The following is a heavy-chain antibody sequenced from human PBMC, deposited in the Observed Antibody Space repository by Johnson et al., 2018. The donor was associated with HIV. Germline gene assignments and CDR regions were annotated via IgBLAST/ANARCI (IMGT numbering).Heavy chain of an antibody. D-gene: IGHD5-12*01. CDR1: GFTFSDYY. CDR3: ARDLRDIVVPDAFDI. CDR2: ISRSGSTI. V-gene: IGHV3-11*04. Sequence: QVQLVESGGGLVKPGGSLRLSCAASGFTFSDYYMSWIRQAPGKGLEWVPYISRSGSTIYYADSVKARFTISRATAKNSLYLQMNSLRAEDTAVYYCARDLRDIVVPDAFDIWGQGTMVTVSS. J-gene: IGHJ3*02.